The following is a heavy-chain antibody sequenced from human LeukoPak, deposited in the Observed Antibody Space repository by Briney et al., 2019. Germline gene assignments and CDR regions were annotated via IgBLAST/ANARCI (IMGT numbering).Heavy chain of an antibody. CDR1: GYTFTSYG. D-gene: IGHD3-3*01. J-gene: IGHJ4*02. CDR3: ARTAGTIFGVVTSGY. Sequence: ASVKVSCKASGYTFTSYGISWVRQAPGQGLEWMGWISAYDGNTNYAQELQSRVTMTTDTFTSTAYMELRSLRSDDTAVYYCARTAGTIFGVVTSGYWGQGTLVTVSS. V-gene: IGHV1-18*01. CDR2: ISAYDGNT.